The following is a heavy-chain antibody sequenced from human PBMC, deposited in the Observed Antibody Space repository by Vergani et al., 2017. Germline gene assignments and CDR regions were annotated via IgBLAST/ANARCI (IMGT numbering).Heavy chain of an antibody. CDR2: ISYDGSNK. V-gene: IGHV3-30-3*01. CDR3: ARDLTPNIVVVPAAIRD. Sequence: QVQLVESGGGLVKPGGSLRLSCAASGFTFSSYAMHWVRQAPGKGLEWVAVISYDGSNKYYADSVKGRFTISRDNSKNTLYLQMNSLRAEDTAVYYCARDLTPNIVVVPAAIRDWGQGTLVTVSS. D-gene: IGHD2-2*02. J-gene: IGHJ4*02. CDR1: GFTFSSYA.